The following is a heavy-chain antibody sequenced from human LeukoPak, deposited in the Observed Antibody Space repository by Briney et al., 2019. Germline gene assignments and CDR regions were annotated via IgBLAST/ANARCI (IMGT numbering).Heavy chain of an antibody. CDR3: ARGSWGGFDP. Sequence: SETLSLTCAVYGGSFSGYYWSWIRQPPGKGLEWIGEINHSGSTNYNPSLMSRVTISIDTSKNQFSLKLSSVTAADTAVYYCARGSWGGFDPWGQGTLVTVSS. V-gene: IGHV4-34*01. CDR2: INHSGST. D-gene: IGHD3-16*01. J-gene: IGHJ5*02. CDR1: GGSFSGYY.